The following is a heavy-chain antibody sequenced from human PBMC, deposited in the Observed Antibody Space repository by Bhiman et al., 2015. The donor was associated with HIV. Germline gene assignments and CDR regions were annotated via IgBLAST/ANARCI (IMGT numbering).Heavy chain of an antibody. Sequence: VQLVESGGGLVQPGRSLRLSCAVSGFTFDDYAMHWVRQAPGKGLEWVAVISNDGSNKYFADSVRGRFTISRDRSKNTLYLQMNSLRPEDTAVYYCARDLTYGSGSCVDYWGQGTLVIVSS. V-gene: IGHV3-30*04. CDR1: GFTFDDYA. CDR3: ARDLTYGSGSCVDY. CDR2: ISNDGSNK. J-gene: IGHJ4*02. D-gene: IGHD3-10*01.